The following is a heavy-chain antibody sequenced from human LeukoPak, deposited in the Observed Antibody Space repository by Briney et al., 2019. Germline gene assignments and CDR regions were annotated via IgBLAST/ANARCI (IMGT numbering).Heavy chain of an antibody. CDR2: ISSGGGST. V-gene: IGHV3-23*01. D-gene: IGHD4-23*01. J-gene: IGHJ4*02. CDR1: GFTFTSYG. CDR3: AKRSDYGGNWNHFDY. Sequence: GGSLRLSCAASGFTFTSYGMNWVRQAPGKGLEWISAISSGGGSTYYADSVKGRFTISRDNSKNTLYLQMNSLRAEDTAIYYCAKRSDYGGNWNHFDYWGQGTPVTVSS.